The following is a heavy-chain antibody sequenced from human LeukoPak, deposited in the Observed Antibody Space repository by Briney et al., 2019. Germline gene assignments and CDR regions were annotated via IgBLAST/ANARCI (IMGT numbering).Heavy chain of an antibody. Sequence: SETLSLTCAVYGGSFSGYYWSWIRQPPGKGLEWIGEINHSGSTNYNPSLKSRVTISVDTSKNQFSLKLSSVTAADTAVYYCARGKGVWSVILDYWGQGTLVTVSS. CDR3: ARGKGVWSVILDY. CDR2: INHSGST. J-gene: IGHJ4*02. D-gene: IGHD3-3*01. V-gene: IGHV4-34*01. CDR1: GGSFSGYY.